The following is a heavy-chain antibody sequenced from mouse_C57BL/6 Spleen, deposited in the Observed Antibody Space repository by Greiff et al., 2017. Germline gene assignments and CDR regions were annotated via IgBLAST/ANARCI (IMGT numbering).Heavy chain of an antibody. CDR1: GFTFSSYG. CDR3: ARQGTTVGDFDD. D-gene: IGHD1-1*01. Sequence: EVQLVESGGDLVKPGGSLKLSCAASGFTFSSYGMSWVRQTPDKRLEWVATISSGGSYTYYPDSVKGRFTISRDNAKNTLYLQMSRLKSEDTARYYCARQGTTVGDFDDWGQGTTLTVSS. J-gene: IGHJ2*01. V-gene: IGHV5-6*01. CDR2: ISSGGSYT.